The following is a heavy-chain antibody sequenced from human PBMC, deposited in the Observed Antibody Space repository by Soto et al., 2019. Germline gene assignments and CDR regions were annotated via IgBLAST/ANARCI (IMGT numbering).Heavy chain of an antibody. D-gene: IGHD3-9*01. J-gene: IGHJ4*02. CDR3: AKVPQWVLRYHDWFFDY. CDR2: ISGSGDLT. Sequence: EVHLLESGGGLVQPGGSLRLSCAVSGFSFSNSAMTWVRQAPGKGLEWVSGISGSGDLTYNTDSVKGRFAISRDTSKNVVYLQMRSLRAEDTAVYYCAKVPQWVLRYHDWFFDYWGQGTLVTVSS. CDR1: GFSFSNSA. V-gene: IGHV3-23*01.